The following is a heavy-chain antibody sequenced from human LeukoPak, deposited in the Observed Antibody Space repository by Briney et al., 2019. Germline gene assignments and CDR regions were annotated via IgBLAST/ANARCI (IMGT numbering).Heavy chain of an antibody. V-gene: IGHV4-59*07. D-gene: IGHD1-1*01. CDR3: ARGGGRTATGNNYGMDV. CDR1: GGFISSYY. CDR2: IYYSGST. J-gene: IGHJ6*04. Sequence: SDTLSLTCTVSGGFISSYYWSWIRQPPGKGLEGIGYIYYSGSTNYNPSLKSRVTISVDTSKDQFSLKLSSVTAADTAVYYCARGGGRTATGNNYGMDVWGKGTTVTVSS.